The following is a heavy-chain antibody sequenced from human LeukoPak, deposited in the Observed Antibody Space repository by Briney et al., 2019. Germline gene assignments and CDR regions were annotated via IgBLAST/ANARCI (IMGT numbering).Heavy chain of an antibody. CDR2: IYSSGST. CDR3: ARGLRGYSYGYGFVY. D-gene: IGHD5-18*01. CDR1: GGSISSSGYY. J-gene: IGHJ4*02. Sequence: SETLSLTCTVSGGSISSSGYYWGWIRQSPGKGLEWIGSIYSSGSTYYTPSLQSRLIMSVDTSKNQFSLELSSVTAADTAVYYCARGLRGYSYGYGFVYWGQGTLVTVSS. V-gene: IGHV4-39*07.